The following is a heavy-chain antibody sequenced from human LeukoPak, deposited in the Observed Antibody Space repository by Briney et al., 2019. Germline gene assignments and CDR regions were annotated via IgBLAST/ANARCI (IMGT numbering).Heavy chain of an antibody. V-gene: IGHV1-46*01. CDR1: GYTLSSYD. CDR2: INPSAGST. Sequence: GASVKVSCKASGYTLSSYDMHRVRQAPGQGLEWMAIINPSAGSTDYARKFQGRVTVTRDTSTSTVYMELSSLTSEDTAVYYCARVPNWRYYLDYWGQGTLVTVSS. CDR3: ARVPNWRYYLDY. J-gene: IGHJ4*02. D-gene: IGHD2-8*01.